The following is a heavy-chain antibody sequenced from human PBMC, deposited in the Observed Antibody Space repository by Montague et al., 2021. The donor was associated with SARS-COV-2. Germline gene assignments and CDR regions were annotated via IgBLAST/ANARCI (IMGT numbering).Heavy chain of an antibody. V-gene: IGHV3-21*01. Sequence: SLRLSCAASGFTFRSYTMNWGRQSPGMGLEWVSFISSSSSSIYYADSLKGRFTISRDNAKNSLYLQMNSLRVEDTAVYYCVRGGACSGGKCNGGARDWGQGTLVTVSS. D-gene: IGHD2-15*01. CDR2: ISSSSSSI. CDR3: VRGGACSGGKCNGGARD. J-gene: IGHJ4*02. CDR1: GFTFRSYT.